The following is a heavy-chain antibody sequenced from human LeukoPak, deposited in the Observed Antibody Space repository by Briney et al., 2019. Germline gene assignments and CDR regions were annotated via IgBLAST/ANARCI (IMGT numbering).Heavy chain of an antibody. CDR2: ISSSSSTI. CDR1: GFTFSSYS. CDR3: ARDRDSSGWYRIDY. J-gene: IGHJ4*02. Sequence: GGSLRLSCAASGFTFSSYSMNWVRQAPGKGLEWVSYISSSSSTIYYADSVKGRFTISRDNAKNSLYLQMNSLRAEDTAVYYCARDRDSSGWYRIDYWGQGTLVTVSP. V-gene: IGHV3-48*01. D-gene: IGHD6-19*01.